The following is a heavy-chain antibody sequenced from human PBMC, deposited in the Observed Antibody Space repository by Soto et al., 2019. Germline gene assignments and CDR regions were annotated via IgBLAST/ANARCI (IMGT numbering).Heavy chain of an antibody. Sequence: SETLSLTCAVHGWSFSGFYWTWIRQPPGKVLEWTGEINHSGSSNYTPPLKSRVTMSLDTSRNQFSLSLNSVTAADTAVYYCARMAGPWYFDLWGRGTLVTVSS. J-gene: IGHJ2*01. CDR1: GWSFSGFY. CDR2: INHSGSS. CDR3: ARMAGPWYFDL. V-gene: IGHV4-34*01.